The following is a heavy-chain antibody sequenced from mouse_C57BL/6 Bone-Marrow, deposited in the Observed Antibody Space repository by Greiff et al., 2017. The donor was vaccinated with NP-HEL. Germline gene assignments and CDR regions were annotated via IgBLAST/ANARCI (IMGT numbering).Heavy chain of an antibody. D-gene: IGHD1-1*01. CDR2: IGPANGNT. CDR3: ARGTTVVEGAWFAY. CDR1: GFNFNNSY. V-gene: IGHV14-3*01. J-gene: IGHJ3*01. Sequence: EVQLQQSVAGLVRPGASVKLSCTASGFNFNNSYMHWVKQTPEQGLEWIGRIGPANGNTKYAPKFPGKATITADTSSNTAYRQLSSLTSEDTAIYYCARGTTVVEGAWFAYWGQGTLVTVSA.